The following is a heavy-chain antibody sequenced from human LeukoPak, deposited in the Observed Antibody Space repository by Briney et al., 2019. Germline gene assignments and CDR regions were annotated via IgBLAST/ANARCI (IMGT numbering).Heavy chain of an antibody. CDR2: IGASGAET. V-gene: IGHV3-23*01. J-gene: IGHJ3*01. CDR1: GFIFSTYA. D-gene: IGHD3-22*01. Sequence: GGSLRLSCEASGFIFSTYAMAWVRQAPGKGLDWVSVIGASGAETYYSDSAKGRFTVSRDNSKDTLFLHMSSLRAEDTAVYFCATRPRDSSGYYLGAFDAWGQGTKVTVSS. CDR3: ATRPRDSSGYYLGAFDA.